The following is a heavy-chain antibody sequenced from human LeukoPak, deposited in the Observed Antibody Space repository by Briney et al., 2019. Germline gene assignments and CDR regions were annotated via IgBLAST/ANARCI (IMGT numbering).Heavy chain of an antibody. D-gene: IGHD3-10*01. V-gene: IGHV4-39*07. J-gene: IGHJ6*02. CDR2: IYYSGST. CDR3: ARGRLWFGELRAGYYYGMDV. Sequence: SETLSLTCTVSGGSISSSSYYWGWIRQPPGKGLEWIGSIYYSGSTYYNPSLKSRVTISVDTSKNQFSLKLSSVTAADTAVYYCARGRLWFGELRAGYYYGMDVWGQGTTVTVSS. CDR1: GGSISSSSYY.